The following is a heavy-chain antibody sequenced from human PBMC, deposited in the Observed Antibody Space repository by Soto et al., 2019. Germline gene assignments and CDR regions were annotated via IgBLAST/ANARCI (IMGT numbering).Heavy chain of an antibody. J-gene: IGHJ5*02. CDR2: IYYSETT. V-gene: IGHV4-30-4*01. CDR1: GVSVTNGDYY. CDR3: ARQRRGGYWFDP. Sequence: PSETLSLTCAVSGVSVTNGDYYWTWMRQSPGRGLEWIGNIYYSETTKYNPSLNSRLSFSIDTSRNQFSLQLTSVTAADTAIYYCARQRRGGYWFDPWGQGTLVTVSS.